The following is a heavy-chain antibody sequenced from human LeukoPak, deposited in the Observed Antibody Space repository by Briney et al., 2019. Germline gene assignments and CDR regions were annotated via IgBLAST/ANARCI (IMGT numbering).Heavy chain of an antibody. Sequence: SETLSLTCTVSGGSISSYYWTWIRQPAGKGLEWIGQMYTTGSTNYNPSLKSRVTISVDTSKNQFSLKLSSVTAADTAVYYCARRGGRGGWFDPWGQGTLVTVSS. CDR2: MYTTGST. J-gene: IGHJ5*02. V-gene: IGHV4-4*07. CDR1: GGSISSYY. D-gene: IGHD4-23*01. CDR3: ARRGGRGGWFDP.